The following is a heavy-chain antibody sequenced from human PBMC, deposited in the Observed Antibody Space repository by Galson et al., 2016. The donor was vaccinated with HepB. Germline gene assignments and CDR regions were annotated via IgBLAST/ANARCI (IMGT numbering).Heavy chain of an antibody. CDR3: ARYTGYHLDY. D-gene: IGHD5-12*01. Sequence: SLRLSCAPSGFVFSSHSMNWVRQAPGKGLEWISYISTSSSTIYYADSVKGRFTISRDNDKSSLYLEMNSLSADDTGVYYCARYTGYHLDYWGQGTLVTVSS. CDR1: GFVFSSHS. J-gene: IGHJ4*02. V-gene: IGHV3-48*01. CDR2: ISTSSSTI.